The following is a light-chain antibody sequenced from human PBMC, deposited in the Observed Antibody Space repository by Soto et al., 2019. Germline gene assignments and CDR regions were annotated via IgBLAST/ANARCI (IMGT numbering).Light chain of an antibody. J-gene: IGKJ1*01. Sequence: DIQMTQSPSTLSGSVGDRVTITCRASQTISSWLAWYQQKPGKAPKLLIYKASTLKSGVPSRFSSSGSGTEFTLTISSLQPDYFAINYCQHYNSYSEAFGQGNKVEL. V-gene: IGKV1-5*03. CDR3: QHYNSYSEA. CDR1: QTISSW. CDR2: KAS.